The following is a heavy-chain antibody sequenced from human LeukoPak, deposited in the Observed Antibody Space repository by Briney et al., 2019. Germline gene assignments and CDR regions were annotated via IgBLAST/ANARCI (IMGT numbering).Heavy chain of an antibody. J-gene: IGHJ4*02. Sequence: GGSLRLSCAASGFTFSSFGMHWVRQAPGKGLEWVAVIWYDASNKYYADSVKGRFTISRDNSKNTLYLQMNSLRDDDTAVYYCTRVYFDYWGQGTLVTVSS. CDR2: IWYDASNK. CDR1: GFTFSSFG. CDR3: TRVYFDY. V-gene: IGHV3-33*01.